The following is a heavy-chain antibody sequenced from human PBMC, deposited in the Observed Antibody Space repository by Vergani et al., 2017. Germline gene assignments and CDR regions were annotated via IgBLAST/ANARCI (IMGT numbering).Heavy chain of an antibody. CDR1: GGSITSDNYY. CDR2: IYTSGIT. CDR3: ARVNYYGSGYYYHYMDV. V-gene: IGHV4-61*02. Sequence: QVQLQESGPGLVKPSQPLSLTCTVSGGSITSDNYYWSWIRQPAGKGLEWIGRIYTSGITNYNPSLKSRDSISLDTTKNHFSMKLSSVTAADTALEYCARVNYYGSGYYYHYMDVWGKGTTVTVS. D-gene: IGHD3-10*01. J-gene: IGHJ6*03.